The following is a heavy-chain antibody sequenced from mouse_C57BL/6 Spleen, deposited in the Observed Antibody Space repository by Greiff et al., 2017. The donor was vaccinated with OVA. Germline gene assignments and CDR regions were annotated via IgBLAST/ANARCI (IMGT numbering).Heavy chain of an antibody. V-gene: IGHV3-6*01. CDR2: ISYDGSN. J-gene: IGHJ3*01. Sequence: EVKLQESGPGLVKPSQSLSLTCSVTGYSITSCYYWNWIRQFPGNKLEWMGYISYDGSNNYNPSLKNRISITRDTSKNQFFLKLNSVTTEDTATYYCARGDWFAYWGQGTLVTVSA. CDR3: ARGDWFAY. CDR1: GYSITSCYY.